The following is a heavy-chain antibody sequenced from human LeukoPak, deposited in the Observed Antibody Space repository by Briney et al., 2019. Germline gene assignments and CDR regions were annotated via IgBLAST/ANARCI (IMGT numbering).Heavy chain of an antibody. CDR2: IIPIFGTA. CDR1: GYAFTSYG. Sequence: ASVKVSCKASGYAFTSYGISWVRQAPGQGLEWMGGIIPIFGTANYAQKFQGRVTITTDESTSTAYMELSSLRSEDTAVYYCARDFERGVYQLAMVYWGQGTLVTVSS. D-gene: IGHD2-2*01. J-gene: IGHJ4*02. CDR3: ARDFERGVYQLAMVY. V-gene: IGHV1-69*05.